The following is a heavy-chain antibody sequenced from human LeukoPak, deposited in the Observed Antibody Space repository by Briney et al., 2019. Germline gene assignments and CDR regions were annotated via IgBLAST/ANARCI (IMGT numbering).Heavy chain of an antibody. CDR3: ARASSDIVATITPTFDY. CDR1: GFTFSSYA. Sequence: GGSLRLSCAASGFTFSSYAMHWVRQAPGKGLEWVAVISYDGSNKYYADSVKGRFTISRDNSKNTLYLQMNSLRAEDTAVYYCARASSDIVATITPTFDYWGQGTLVTVSS. CDR2: ISYDGSNK. D-gene: IGHD5-12*01. V-gene: IGHV3-30-3*01. J-gene: IGHJ4*02.